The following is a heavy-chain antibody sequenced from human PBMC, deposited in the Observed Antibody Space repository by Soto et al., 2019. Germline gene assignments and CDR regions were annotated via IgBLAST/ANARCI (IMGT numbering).Heavy chain of an antibody. CDR3: ARGNLGYCSSTSCPPPYYYYYYMDV. Sequence: SETLSLTCTVSGGSISSYYWSWIRQPLGKGLEWIGYIYYSGSTNYNPSLKSRVTISVDTSKNQFSLKLSSVTAADTAVYYCARGNLGYCSSTSCPPPYYYYYYMDVWGKGTTVTVSS. CDR1: GGSISSYY. J-gene: IGHJ6*03. CDR2: IYYSGST. V-gene: IGHV4-59*08. D-gene: IGHD2-2*01.